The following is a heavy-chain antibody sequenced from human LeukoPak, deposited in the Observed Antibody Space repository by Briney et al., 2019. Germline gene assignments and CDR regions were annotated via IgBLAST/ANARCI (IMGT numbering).Heavy chain of an antibody. J-gene: IGHJ4*02. V-gene: IGHV4-30-4*08. CDR3: ARVGSEYCSSTSCSGPYYFDY. CDR1: GGSISSGDYY. Sequence: PSETLSLTCTVSGGSISSGDYYWSWIRQPPGKGLEWIGYIYYSGSTYYNPSLKSRVTISVDTSKNQFSLKLSSVTAADTAVYYCARVGSEYCSSTSCSGPYYFDYWGQGTLVTVSS. CDR2: IYYSGST. D-gene: IGHD2-2*01.